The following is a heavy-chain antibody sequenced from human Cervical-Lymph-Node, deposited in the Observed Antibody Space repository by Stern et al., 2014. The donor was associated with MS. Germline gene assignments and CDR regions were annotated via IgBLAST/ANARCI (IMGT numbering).Heavy chain of an antibody. V-gene: IGHV1-2*06. CDR3: ARGTYFDYYYYGMDV. J-gene: IGHJ6*02. CDR2: INPNSGGT. Sequence: VQLVQSGAEVKKPGASVKVSCKASGYTFTGNYMHWVRQAPGQGLEWMGRINPNSGGTKYAQKFQGRVSMARGTSISTAHMELSRLRSDDTAVYYCARGTYFDYYYYGMDVWGQGTTVTVSS. CDR1: GYTFTGNY. D-gene: IGHD3-9*01.